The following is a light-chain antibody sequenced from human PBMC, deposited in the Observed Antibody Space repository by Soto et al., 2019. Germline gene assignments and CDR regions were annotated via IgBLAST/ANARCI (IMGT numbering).Light chain of an antibody. J-gene: IGKJ3*01. CDR1: QGISGY. CDR3: QQLTSDPRGFT. Sequence: DIQLTQSPSFLSASVGDRVTITCRASQGISGYLAWYQQKPGKAPKLLIYGATTLRSGVPSRFSGTGSGTEFTLTISSVQPEDFATYYCQQLTSDPRGFTFGPGTKVDIK. CDR2: GAT. V-gene: IGKV1-9*01.